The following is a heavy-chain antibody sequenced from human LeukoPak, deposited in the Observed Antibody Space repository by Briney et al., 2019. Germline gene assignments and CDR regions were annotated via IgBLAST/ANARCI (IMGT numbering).Heavy chain of an antibody. CDR1: GYSISNGYY. CDR3: VRQYDSYYYYYVDV. J-gene: IGHJ6*03. CDR2: LYHSDST. Sequence: SETLSLTCAVSGYSISNGYYWVWIRQPPGKGLEWIGSLYHSDSTYYNPSLKSRVTMSVDTSKNQFSLKLSSVTAADTAVYYCVRQYDSYYYYYVDVWGGGTTVTDS. V-gene: IGHV4-38-2*01. D-gene: IGHD2-2*01.